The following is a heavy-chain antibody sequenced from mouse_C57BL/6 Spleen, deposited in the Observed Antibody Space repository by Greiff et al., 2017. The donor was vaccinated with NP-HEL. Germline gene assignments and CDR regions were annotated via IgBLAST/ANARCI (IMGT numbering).Heavy chain of an antibody. CDR3: ARSYYGSSYPLDY. Sequence: VQLQQSGPELVKPGASVKIPCKASGYTFTDYHMDWVKQSHGKSLEWIGDINPNNGGTIYNQKFKGKATLTVDKSSSTAYMELRSLTSEDTAVYYCARSYYGSSYPLDYWGQGTTLTVSS. V-gene: IGHV1-18*01. CDR2: INPNNGGT. D-gene: IGHD1-1*01. J-gene: IGHJ2*01. CDR1: GYTFTDYH.